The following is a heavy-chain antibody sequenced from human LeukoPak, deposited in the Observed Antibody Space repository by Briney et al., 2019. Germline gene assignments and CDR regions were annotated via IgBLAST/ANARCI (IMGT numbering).Heavy chain of an antibody. D-gene: IGHD3-10*01. V-gene: IGHV4-59*01. Sequence: SETLSLTCTVSGGSISSYYWSWIRQPPAKGLEWIGYIYYSGSTNYNPSLKSRVTISVDTSKNQFSLKLSSVTAADTAVYYCARELVSGGFDYWGQGTLVTVSS. CDR3: ARELVSGGFDY. J-gene: IGHJ4*02. CDR2: IYYSGST. CDR1: GGSISSYY.